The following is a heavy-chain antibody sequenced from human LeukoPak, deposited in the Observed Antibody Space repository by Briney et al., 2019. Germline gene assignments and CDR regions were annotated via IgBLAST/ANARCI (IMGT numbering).Heavy chain of an antibody. CDR3: ARDYDSGGYYYEATYYFDY. V-gene: IGHV3-23*01. CDR1: GFTFSSYA. J-gene: IGHJ4*02. D-gene: IGHD3-22*01. Sequence: GGSLRLSCAASGFTFSSYAMSWVRQAPGKGLEWVSAISGSGGSTYYADSVKGRFTISRDNSKNTLYLQMNSLRAEDTAVYYCARDYDSGGYYYEATYYFDYWGQGTLVTVSS. CDR2: ISGSGGST.